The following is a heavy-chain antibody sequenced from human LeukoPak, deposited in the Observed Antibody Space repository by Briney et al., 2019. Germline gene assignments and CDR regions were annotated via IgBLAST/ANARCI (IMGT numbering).Heavy chain of an antibody. CDR2: IYYSGST. Sequence: SETLSLTCTVSGGSISSSSYYWGWIRQPPGKGLEWIGSIYYSGSTYYNPSLKSRVTISVDTSKNQFSLKLSSVTAADTAVYYCARSAATGTHKWFDPWGQGTLVTVSS. CDR1: GGSISSSSYY. CDR3: ARSAATGTHKWFDP. J-gene: IGHJ5*02. V-gene: IGHV4-39*07. D-gene: IGHD6-13*01.